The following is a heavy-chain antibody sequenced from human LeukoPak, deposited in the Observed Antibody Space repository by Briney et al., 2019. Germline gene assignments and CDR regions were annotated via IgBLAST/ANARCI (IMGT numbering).Heavy chain of an antibody. Sequence: GGSLRLSCAASGFTFSSYSMNWVRQAPGKGLEWVSSISSSSSYIYYADSVKGRFTISRDNAKNSLYLQVNSLRAEDTAVYYCARDLGSGWYYFDYWGQGTLVTVSS. CDR3: ARDLGSGWYYFDY. V-gene: IGHV3-21*01. J-gene: IGHJ4*02. CDR1: GFTFSSYS. D-gene: IGHD6-19*01. CDR2: ISSSSSYI.